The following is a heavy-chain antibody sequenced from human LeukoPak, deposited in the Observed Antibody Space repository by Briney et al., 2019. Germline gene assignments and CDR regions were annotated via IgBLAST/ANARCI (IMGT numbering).Heavy chain of an antibody. Sequence: GGSLRLSCAASGFTFSTYWMTWVRQAPGRGLEWVANIKQDGTEKSYVDSVKGRFTTSRDSAKNSLYLQMNSLTTEDTAVYYCARLGLAGTASYYGMDAWGKGTTVTVSS. CDR1: GFTFSTYW. J-gene: IGHJ6*04. V-gene: IGHV3-7*03. CDR2: IKQDGTEK. CDR3: ARLGLAGTASYYGMDA. D-gene: IGHD6-19*01.